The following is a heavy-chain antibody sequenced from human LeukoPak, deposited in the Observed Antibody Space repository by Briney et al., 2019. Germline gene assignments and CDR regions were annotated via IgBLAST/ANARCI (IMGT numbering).Heavy chain of an antibody. V-gene: IGHV3-49*04. D-gene: IGHD6-13*01. Sequence: SGGSLRLSCTTSGFSFGDYAMTWVRQAPGKGLEWVGFIRSKAYGGTTEYAASVKGRFTISRDDSKRIAYLQMNSLKTEDTALYYCTRVPQPDYYYGMDVWGQGTTVSVSS. J-gene: IGHJ6*02. CDR1: GFSFGDYA. CDR3: TRVPQPDYYYGMDV. CDR2: IRSKAYGGTT.